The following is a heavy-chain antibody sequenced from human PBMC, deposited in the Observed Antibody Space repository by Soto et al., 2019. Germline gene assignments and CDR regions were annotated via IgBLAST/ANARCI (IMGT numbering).Heavy chain of an antibody. V-gene: IGHV3-66*01. J-gene: IGHJ3*02. CDR3: ARDSVYYGSGRTMGAFDI. Sequence: EVQLVESGGGLVQPGGSLRLSCAASGFTVSSNYMSWVRQAPGKGLEWVSVIYSGGSTYYADSVKGRFTISRDNSKNTLYRQMNSRRAEDMAVYDCARDSVYYGSGRTMGAFDIWGQGTMVTVSS. CDR2: IYSGGST. D-gene: IGHD3-10*01. CDR1: GFTVSSNY.